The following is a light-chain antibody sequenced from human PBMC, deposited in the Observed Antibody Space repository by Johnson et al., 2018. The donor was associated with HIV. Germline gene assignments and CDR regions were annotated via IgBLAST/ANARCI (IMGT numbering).Light chain of an antibody. J-gene: IGLJ1*01. CDR3: GTWDTSLSPGGV. V-gene: IGLV1-51*02. CDR1: SSNIGSNS. Sequence: QSVLTQPPSVSAAPGQKVTISCSGRSSNIGSNSVSWYQQLPGTAPKLLIYENNKRPSGIPDRFSGSKSGTSATLGITGLQTGDEADYYCGTWDTSLSPGGVFGSGTKVTVL. CDR2: ENN.